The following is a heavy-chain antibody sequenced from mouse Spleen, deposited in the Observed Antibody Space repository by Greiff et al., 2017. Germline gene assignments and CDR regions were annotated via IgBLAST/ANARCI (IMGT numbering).Heavy chain of an antibody. D-gene: IGHD1-1*01. V-gene: IGHV1-66*01. CDR1: GYSFTSYY. J-gene: IGHJ2*01. CDR3: ARSGILLPFDY. Sequence: QVQLQQSGPELVKPGASVKISCKASGYSFTSYYIHWVKQRPGQGLEWIGWIYPGSGNTKYNEKFKGKATLTADTSSSTAYMQLSSLTSEDSAVYYCARSGILLPFDYWGQGTTLTVSS. CDR2: IYPGSGNT.